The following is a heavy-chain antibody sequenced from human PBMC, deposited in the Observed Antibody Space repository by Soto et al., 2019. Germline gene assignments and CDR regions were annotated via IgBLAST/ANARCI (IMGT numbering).Heavy chain of an antibody. CDR1: GGSFSDYY. J-gene: IGHJ4*02. CDR2: IFYSGIP. V-gene: IGHV4-59*01. CDR3: ASAGYSSGPLWF. D-gene: IGHD6-19*01. Sequence: SESLSLTGTVSGGSFSDYYWNWIRQPPGKGLEWIGSIFYSGIPTYNPSLKSRVTISVDTSKNHVSLRLSSVTAADTAMYYCASAGYSSGPLWFWGQGILVTVSS.